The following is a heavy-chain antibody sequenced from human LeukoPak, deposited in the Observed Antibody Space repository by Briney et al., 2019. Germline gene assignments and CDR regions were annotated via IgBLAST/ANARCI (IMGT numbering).Heavy chain of an antibody. CDR3: ARSVVVPAAMVHY. Sequence: PSETLSLTCTVSGGSISSYYWSWIRQPPGKGLEWIGYIYYSGSTNYNPSLKSRVTISVDTSKNQFSLKLSSVTAADTAVYYCARSVVVPAAMVHYWGQGTLVTVSS. V-gene: IGHV4-59*08. J-gene: IGHJ4*02. CDR2: IYYSGST. CDR1: GGSISSYY. D-gene: IGHD2-2*01.